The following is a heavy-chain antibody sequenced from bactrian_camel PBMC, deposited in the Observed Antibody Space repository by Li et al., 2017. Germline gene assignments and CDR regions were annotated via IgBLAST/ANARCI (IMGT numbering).Heavy chain of an antibody. V-gene: IGHV3S40*01. CDR2: IHRGGGT. D-gene: IGHD1*01. Sequence: VQLVESGGGSVQAGGSLRLSCAASGLTGSRTYMAWFRQAPGKEREGVVHIHRGGGTLYADSVRGRFTISLDSAENTVSLQMNSLKPEDTAMYYCAASRKNLVFGIRERDYDYWGQGTQVTVS. J-gene: IGHJ4*01. CDR3: AASRKNLVFGIRERDYDY. CDR1: GLTGSRTY.